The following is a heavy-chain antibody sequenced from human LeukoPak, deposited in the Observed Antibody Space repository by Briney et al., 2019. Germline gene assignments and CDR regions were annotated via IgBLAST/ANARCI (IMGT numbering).Heavy chain of an antibody. V-gene: IGHV3-48*04. CDR3: ARDIEASTSRGWFDP. D-gene: IGHD2-2*01. Sequence: PGGSLRLSCAASGFTFSSYSMNWVRQAPGKGLEWVSYISSSSSTIYYADSVKGRFTISRDNAKNSLYLQMNSLRVEDTAVYYCARDIEASTSRGWFDPWGQGTLVTVSS. J-gene: IGHJ5*02. CDR2: ISSSSSTI. CDR1: GFTFSSYS.